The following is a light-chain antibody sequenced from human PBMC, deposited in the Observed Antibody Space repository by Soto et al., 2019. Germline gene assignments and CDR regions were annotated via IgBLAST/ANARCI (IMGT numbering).Light chain of an antibody. V-gene: IGLV2-23*01. Sequence: QSALTQPASVSGSPGQSITISCTGTSSDVGSYNLVSWYQQHPGKAPKLMIYEGNKRPSGVSNRFSGSNSANTASLTISGLHTEHEADYYCCSYAGTNTFVFGTGTKVTVL. CDR3: CSYAGTNTFV. CDR1: SSDVGSYNL. CDR2: EGN. J-gene: IGLJ1*01.